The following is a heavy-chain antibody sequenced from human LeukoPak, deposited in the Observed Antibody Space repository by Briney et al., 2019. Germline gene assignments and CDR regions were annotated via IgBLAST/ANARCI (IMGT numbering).Heavy chain of an antibody. Sequence: GGSLRLSCAASGFTFSSYEMNWVRQAPGKGLEWVPAISGSSGTTYYADSAQGRFTISRDKSKNTLYLQMNSLRAEDTAVYYCARSKEDCCGSFDPWGQGTLVTVSS. CDR2: ISGSSGTT. CDR1: GFTFSSYE. J-gene: IGHJ5*02. V-gene: IGHV3-23*01. CDR3: ARSKEDCCGSFDP. D-gene: IGHD2-15*01.